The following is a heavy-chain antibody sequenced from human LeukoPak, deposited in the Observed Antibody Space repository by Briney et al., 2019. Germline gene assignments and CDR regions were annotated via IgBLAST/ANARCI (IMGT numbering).Heavy chain of an antibody. Sequence: ASVKVSCKASGGTFNSYAISWVRQAPGQGLEWMGGIIPIFGTVNYAQKFQGRVTITADKSTSTAYMELSSLRSEDTAVYYCARSLFRFLEWSYRSYYYYYMDVWGKGITVTVSS. D-gene: IGHD3-3*01. CDR2: IIPIFGTV. CDR3: ARSLFRFLEWSYRSYYYYYMDV. V-gene: IGHV1-69*06. CDR1: GGTFNSYA. J-gene: IGHJ6*03.